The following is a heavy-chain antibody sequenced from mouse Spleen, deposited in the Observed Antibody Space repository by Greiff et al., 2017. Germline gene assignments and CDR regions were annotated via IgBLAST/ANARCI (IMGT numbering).Heavy chain of an antibody. Sequence: EVHLVESGGGLVKLGGSLKLSCAASGFTFSSYYMSWVRQTPEKRLEWVATISSGGGSTYYPDSVKGRFTISRDNAKNTLYLQMSSLNSEDTAVYYCARDGNYAMDYWGQGTSVTVSS. V-gene: IGHV5-12-1*01. J-gene: IGHJ4*01. CDR3: ARDGNYAMDY. D-gene: IGHD2-1*01. CDR1: GFTFSSYY. CDR2: ISSGGGST.